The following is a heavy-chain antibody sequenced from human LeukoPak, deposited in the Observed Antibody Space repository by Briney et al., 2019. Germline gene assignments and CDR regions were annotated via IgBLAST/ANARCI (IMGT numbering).Heavy chain of an antibody. CDR3: ARYYCSRTTCYFFDY. D-gene: IGHD2-2*01. CDR2: IYYSGST. CDR1: GGSISGNY. V-gene: IGHV4-59*01. Sequence: NPSETLSLTCTVSGGSISGNYWSWIRQPPGKGLEWIGYIYYSGSTNYNPSLKSRVAMSVDTSKNQFSLKLTSVTAADTAVYYCARYYCSRTTCYFFDYWGQRALVTVSS. J-gene: IGHJ4*02.